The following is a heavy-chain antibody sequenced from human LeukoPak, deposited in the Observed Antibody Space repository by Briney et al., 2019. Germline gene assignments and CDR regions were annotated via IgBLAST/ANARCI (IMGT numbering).Heavy chain of an antibody. CDR2: ISGSGRTT. Sequence: PGGSLRLSCVASGFTFSSYTMSWVRQAPGKGLEWVSGISGSGRTTYYADSVKGRFTISRDNSKNTLYLEMNSLRVEDTAVYYCAKEGSSTWTYYFDCWGQGILVTVSS. J-gene: IGHJ4*02. CDR1: GFTFSSYT. D-gene: IGHD2-2*01. CDR3: AKEGSSTWTYYFDC. V-gene: IGHV3-23*01.